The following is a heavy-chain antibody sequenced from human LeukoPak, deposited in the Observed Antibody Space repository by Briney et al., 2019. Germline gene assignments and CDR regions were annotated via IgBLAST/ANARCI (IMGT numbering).Heavy chain of an antibody. CDR2: ISYDGSNK. CDR3: AKIGPLRSAYYYDSSGSNDAFDI. V-gene: IGHV3-30*18. J-gene: IGHJ3*02. Sequence: GGSLRLSCAASGFTFSSYGMHWVRQAPGKGLEWVAVISYDGSNKYYADSVKGRFTISRDNSKNTLYLQMNSLRAEDTAVYYCAKIGPLRSAYYYDSSGSNDAFDIWGQGTMVTVSS. CDR1: GFTFSSYG. D-gene: IGHD3-22*01.